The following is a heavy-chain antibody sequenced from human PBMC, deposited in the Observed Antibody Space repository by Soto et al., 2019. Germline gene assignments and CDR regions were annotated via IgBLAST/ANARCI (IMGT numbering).Heavy chain of an antibody. J-gene: IGHJ4*02. CDR1: GFTFSSYS. CDR2: ISSSSSYI. V-gene: IGHV3-21*01. Sequence: PGGSLRLSCAASGFTFSSYSMIWVRQAPGKGLEWVSSISSSSSYIHYTDSVKGRFTISRDNAKNSLYLQMNSLRAEDTAVYYCARESGYGDYLFDYWGQGTLVTVSS. D-gene: IGHD4-17*01. CDR3: ARESGYGDYLFDY.